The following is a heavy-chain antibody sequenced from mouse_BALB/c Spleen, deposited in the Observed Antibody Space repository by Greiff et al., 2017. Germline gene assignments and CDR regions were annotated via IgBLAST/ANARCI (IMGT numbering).Heavy chain of an antibody. CDR2: INPSTGYT. CDR3: ARATYGNYDWYFDV. V-gene: IGHV1-7*01. D-gene: IGHD2-1*01. Sequence: QVQLQQSGAELAKPGASVKMSCKASGYTFTSYWMHWVKQRPGQGLEWIGYINPSTGYTEYNQKFKDKATLTADKSSSTAYMQLSSLTSEDSAVYYCARATYGNYDWYFDVWGAGTTVTVSS. J-gene: IGHJ1*01. CDR1: GYTFTSYW.